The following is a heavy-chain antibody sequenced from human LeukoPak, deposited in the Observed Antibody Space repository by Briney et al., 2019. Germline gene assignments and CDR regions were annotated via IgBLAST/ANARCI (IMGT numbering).Heavy chain of an antibody. J-gene: IGHJ4*02. Sequence: GGSLRLSCVPSRLNVSTNYMSWVRQAPGKGLEWVSIIYSGGPTYYADSVKGRFTISRDNSKNTLYLQMNSLRAEDTAVYYCAKRTGILRSTPPIDYWGQGTLVTVSS. CDR3: AKRTGILRSTPPIDY. CDR1: RLNVSTNY. D-gene: IGHD2-15*01. V-gene: IGHV3-53*01. CDR2: IYSGGPT.